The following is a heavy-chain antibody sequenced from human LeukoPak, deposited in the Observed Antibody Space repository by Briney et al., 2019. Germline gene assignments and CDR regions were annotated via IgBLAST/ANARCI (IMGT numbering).Heavy chain of an antibody. Sequence: PSETLSLTCTVSGGSISSGSYYWSWIRQPAGKGLEWIGRIYTSGSTNYNPSLKSRVTISVDTSKNQFSLKLSSVTAADTAVYYCARAKWTMPTYSINGFPTDAFDIWGQGTMVTVSS. D-gene: IGHD2-2*01. V-gene: IGHV4-61*02. CDR2: IYTSGST. J-gene: IGHJ3*02. CDR3: ARAKWTMPTYSINGFPTDAFDI. CDR1: GGSISSGSYY.